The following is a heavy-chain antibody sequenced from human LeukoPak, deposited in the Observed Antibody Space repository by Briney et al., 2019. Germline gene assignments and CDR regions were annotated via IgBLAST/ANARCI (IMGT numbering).Heavy chain of an antibody. CDR1: GGSISSGGYY. J-gene: IGHJ4*02. Sequence: SQTLSLTCTVSGGSISSGGYYWSWIRQHPGKGLEWIGYIYYSGSTYYNPSLKSRVTISVDTSKNQFSLKLSSVTAADTAVYYCARGALDCSSTSCRPCYFDYWGQGTLVTVSS. D-gene: IGHD2-2*01. V-gene: IGHV4-31*03. CDR2: IYYSGST. CDR3: ARGALDCSSTSCRPCYFDY.